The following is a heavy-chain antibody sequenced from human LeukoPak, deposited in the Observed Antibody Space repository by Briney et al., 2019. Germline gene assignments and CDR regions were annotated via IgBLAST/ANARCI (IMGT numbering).Heavy chain of an antibody. J-gene: IGHJ4*02. CDR3: VKGGQYSSSSHFDY. D-gene: IGHD6-6*01. Sequence: PGGSLRLSCSASGFTISLYAMHWVRQAPGKGLEYVSGISSKGVSTYYADSVKGRFTISRDNSKDTIFLQMSSLRPEDTAVYYCVKGGQYSSSSHFDYWGQGTLVTVSS. CDR2: ISSKGVST. CDR1: GFTISLYA. V-gene: IGHV3-64D*09.